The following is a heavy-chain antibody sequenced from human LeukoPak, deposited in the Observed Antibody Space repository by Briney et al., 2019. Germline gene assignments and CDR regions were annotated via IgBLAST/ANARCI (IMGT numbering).Heavy chain of an antibody. V-gene: IGHV1-69*06. J-gene: IGHJ6*03. D-gene: IGHD1-14*01. Sequence: SVKVSCKASGGTFSSYAISWVRQAPGQGLEWMGGIIPIFGTANYAQKFQGRVTITADKSTSTAYMELSSLRSEDTAVYYCARVGGNQYYYYYMDVWGKGTTVTVSS. CDR2: IIPIFGTA. CDR1: GGTFSSYA. CDR3: ARVGGNQYYYYYMDV.